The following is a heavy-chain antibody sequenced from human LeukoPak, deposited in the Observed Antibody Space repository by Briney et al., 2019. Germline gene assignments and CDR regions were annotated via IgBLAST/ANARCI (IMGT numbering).Heavy chain of an antibody. V-gene: IGHV4-30-2*01. CDR2: IYHSGST. J-gene: IGHJ3*02. Sequence: SQTLSPTCAVSGGSLTSGGSSWSWIRQPPGKGLEWIGHIYHSGSTYYNPSLRSRVTMSVDRPKNQFSLKLSSVTAADTAVYYCARDLPSVTMSFDIWGQGAMVSVSS. CDR1: GGSLTSGGSS. CDR3: ARDLPSVTMSFDI. D-gene: IGHD3-10*02.